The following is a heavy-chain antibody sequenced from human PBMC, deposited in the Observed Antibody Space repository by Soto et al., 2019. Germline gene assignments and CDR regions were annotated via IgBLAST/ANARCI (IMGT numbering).Heavy chain of an antibody. V-gene: IGHV3-48*02. D-gene: IGHD3-22*01. Sequence: EVQLVESGGGLVQPGGSLRLSCAASGFTFSSYSMNWVRQAPGKGLEWVSYISSSSSTIYYADSVKGRLTISRDNAKNSLYLQMNSLRDEDTAVYYCARDGSVVDSSGYYYEAYYYYGMDVWGQGTTVTVSS. J-gene: IGHJ6*02. CDR2: ISSSSSTI. CDR1: GFTFSSYS. CDR3: ARDGSVVDSSGYYYEAYYYYGMDV.